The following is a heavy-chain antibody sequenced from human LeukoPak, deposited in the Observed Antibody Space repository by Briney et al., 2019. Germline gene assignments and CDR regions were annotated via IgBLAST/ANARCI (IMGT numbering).Heavy chain of an antibody. Sequence: GGSLRLSCAASGCTLSSYAMHWVRQAPGKGLEWVSYISGSSSTIYYADSVKGRFTISRDNAKNSLYLQMNSLRAEDTAVYYCARGGYYFDYWGQGTLVTVSS. D-gene: IGHD2-15*01. CDR3: ARGGYYFDY. CDR2: ISGSSSTI. V-gene: IGHV3-48*01. CDR1: GCTLSSYA. J-gene: IGHJ4*02.